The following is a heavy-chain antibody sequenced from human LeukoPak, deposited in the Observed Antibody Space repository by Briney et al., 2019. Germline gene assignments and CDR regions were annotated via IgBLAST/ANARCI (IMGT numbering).Heavy chain of an antibody. D-gene: IGHD2-21*02. J-gene: IGHJ5*02. CDR2: IYYSGST. CDR3: ARDWGHSNCGGDCDPDVNYNWFDP. CDR1: GGSISSSSYY. V-gene: IGHV4-39*07. Sequence: TSETLSLTCTVSGGSISSSSYYWGWIRQPPGKGLEWIGSIYYSGSTYYNPSLKSRVTISVDTSKNQFSLKLSSVTAADTAVYYCARDWGHSNCGGDCDPDVNYNWFDPWGQGTLVTVSS.